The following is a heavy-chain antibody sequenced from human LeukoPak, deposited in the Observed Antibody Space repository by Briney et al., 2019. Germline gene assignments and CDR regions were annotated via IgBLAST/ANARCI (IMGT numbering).Heavy chain of an antibody. CDR2: ISYDGSNK. CDR1: GFTFSSYG. J-gene: IGHJ4*02. V-gene: IGHV3-30*18. D-gene: IGHD3-10*01. Sequence: GRSLRLSCAASGFTFSSYGMHRVRQAPGKGLEWVAVISYDGSNKYYADSVKGRFTISRDNSKNTLYLQMNSLRAEDTAVYYCAKASLAGSGTYFDYWGQGTLVTVSS. CDR3: AKASLAGSGTYFDY.